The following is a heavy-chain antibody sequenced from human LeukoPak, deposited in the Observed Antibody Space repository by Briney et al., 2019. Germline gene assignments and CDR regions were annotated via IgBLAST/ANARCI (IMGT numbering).Heavy chain of an antibody. CDR1: GFTFSSYA. D-gene: IGHD3-22*01. CDR2: ISGSGGST. CDR3: ASAGTYSAYYYDSSGYDDAFDI. V-gene: IGHV3-23*01. J-gene: IGHJ3*02. Sequence: GGSLRLSCAASGFTFSSYAMSWVRQAPGEGLEWVSAISGSGGSTYYADSVKGRFTISRDNAKNSLYLQMNSLRAEDTAVYYCASAGTYSAYYYDSSGYDDAFDIWGQGTMVTVSS.